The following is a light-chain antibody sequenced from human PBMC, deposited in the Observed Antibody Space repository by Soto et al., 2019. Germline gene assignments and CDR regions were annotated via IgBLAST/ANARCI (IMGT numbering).Light chain of an antibody. CDR1: QSVSSN. Sequence: ENVMTQSPATLSVSPGERATLSCRASQSVSSNLAWYQQKPGQAPRLLIYGASTRATGIPARFSGSGSGTEFTLTISRLEPEDFAVYYCHYYDDSPPFPFGPGTKVDIK. J-gene: IGKJ3*01. CDR3: HYYDDSPPFP. V-gene: IGKV3-15*01. CDR2: GAS.